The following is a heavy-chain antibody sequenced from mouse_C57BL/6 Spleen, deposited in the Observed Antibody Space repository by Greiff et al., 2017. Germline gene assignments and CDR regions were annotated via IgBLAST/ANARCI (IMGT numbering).Heavy chain of an antibody. CDR2: IDPSDSET. CDR3: ARSSGYYGYFDV. Sequence: QVQLQQPGAELVRPGSSVKLSCKASGYTFTSYWMHWVKQRPIQGLEWIGNIDPSDSETHYNQKFKDKATLTVDKSSSTAYMQLSSLTSEDSAVYYCARSSGYYGYFDVWGTGTTGTVSS. V-gene: IGHV1-52*01. D-gene: IGHD2-2*01. J-gene: IGHJ1*03. CDR1: GYTFTSYW.